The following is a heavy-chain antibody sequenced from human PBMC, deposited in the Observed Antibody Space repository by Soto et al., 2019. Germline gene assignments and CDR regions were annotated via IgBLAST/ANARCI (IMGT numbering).Heavy chain of an antibody. J-gene: IGHJ1*01. D-gene: IGHD5-18*01. CDR1: GRIFSSFP. CDR2: VISASGSV. V-gene: IGHV1-69*06. Sequence: QVQVVQSGAEVKKPGSSVKISCKASGRIFSSFPTSWVRQVPGQGLEWMGGVISASGSVTYAPQCQGRVTTTAFTSAGIGYLGWTSLTYEDTDFYFSARVGSRDGYRYERAQWGPGTMVTVSS. CDR3: ARVGSRDGYRYERAQ.